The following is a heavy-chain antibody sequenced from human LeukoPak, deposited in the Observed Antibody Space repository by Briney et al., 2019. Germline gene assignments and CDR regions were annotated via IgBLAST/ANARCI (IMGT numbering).Heavy chain of an antibody. CDR1: GYSFTSYW. D-gene: IGHD4-17*01. Sequence: GESLKLSCKGSGYSFTSYWIGWVRQMPGKGLEWMGISYPGDSETRYSPSFQGQVTISADKSISTAYLQWSSLKASDTAMYYCARTSRDDYALDYWGQGTLVTVSS. CDR2: SYPGDSET. J-gene: IGHJ4*02. CDR3: ARTSRDDYALDY. V-gene: IGHV5-51*01.